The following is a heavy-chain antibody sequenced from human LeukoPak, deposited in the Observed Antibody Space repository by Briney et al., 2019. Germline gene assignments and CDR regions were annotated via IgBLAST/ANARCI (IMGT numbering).Heavy chain of an antibody. CDR1: GGSINSNNW. Sequence: SETLSLTCAVSGGSINSNNWWSWVRQPPGKGLEWIGEIYHSGSTNYNPSLKSRVTISVDKSKKQFSLKLSSVTAADTAVYYCARTPLGRSAGNWFDPWGQGTLVTVSS. V-gene: IGHV4-4*02. J-gene: IGHJ5*02. CDR2: IYHSGST. CDR3: ARTPLGRSAGNWFDP. D-gene: IGHD2-15*01.